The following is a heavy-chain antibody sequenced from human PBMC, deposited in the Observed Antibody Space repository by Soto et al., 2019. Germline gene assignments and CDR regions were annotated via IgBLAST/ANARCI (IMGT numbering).Heavy chain of an antibody. V-gene: IGHV3-21*01. CDR1: GFTFSSYS. Sequence: GGSLRLSCAASGFTFSSYSMNWVRQAPGKGLEWVSSISSSSSYIYYADSVKGRFTISRDNAKNSLYLQMNSLRAEDTAVYYCARVYCSGGSCYSHLDYWGQGTLVTVSS. D-gene: IGHD2-15*01. CDR2: ISSSSSYI. CDR3: ARVYCSGGSCYSHLDY. J-gene: IGHJ4*02.